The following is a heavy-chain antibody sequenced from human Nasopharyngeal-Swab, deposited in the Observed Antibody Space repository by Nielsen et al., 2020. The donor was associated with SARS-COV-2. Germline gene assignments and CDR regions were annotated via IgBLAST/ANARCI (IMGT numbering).Heavy chain of an antibody. D-gene: IGHD5-18*01. CDR2: ISSSGSTI. CDR1: GFTFSSYG. Sequence: GESLKISCAASGFTFSSYGMNWVRQAPGKGLEWVSYISSSGSTIYYADSVKGRFTISRDNAKNSLYLQMNSLRAEDTAVYYCARGYSYVDYWGQGTLVTVSS. V-gene: IGHV3-48*03. CDR3: ARGYSYVDY. J-gene: IGHJ4*02.